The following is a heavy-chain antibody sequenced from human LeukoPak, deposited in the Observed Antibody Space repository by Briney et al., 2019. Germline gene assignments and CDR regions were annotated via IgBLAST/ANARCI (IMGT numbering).Heavy chain of an antibody. CDR2: LSSSNSII. Sequence: GGSLRLSCAASGFTFSSYSMNWVRQAPGKGLEWVSYLSSSNSIIYYADSVKGRFTIYRDNAKDSLYLQMNSLRDEDTAVYYCARDAPYDFWSGYQSGYMDVWGKGTTVTVSS. CDR1: GFTFSSYS. D-gene: IGHD3-3*01. V-gene: IGHV3-48*02. CDR3: ARDAPYDFWSGYQSGYMDV. J-gene: IGHJ6*03.